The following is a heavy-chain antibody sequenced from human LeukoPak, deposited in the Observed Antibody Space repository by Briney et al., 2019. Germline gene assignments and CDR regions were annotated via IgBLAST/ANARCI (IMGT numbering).Heavy chain of an antibody. V-gene: IGHV3-23*01. CDR1: GFTFNSYA. CDR2: ISGSGGST. J-gene: IGHJ5*02. CDR3: AKAFRGSSWLGDWFDP. Sequence: PGGSLRLSCIASGFTFNSYAMSWVRQAPGKGLEWVSAISGSGGSTYYADSVKGRFTISRDNSKNTLYLQMNSLRAEDTAVYYCAKAFRGSSWLGDWFDPWGQGTLVTVSS. D-gene: IGHD6-13*01.